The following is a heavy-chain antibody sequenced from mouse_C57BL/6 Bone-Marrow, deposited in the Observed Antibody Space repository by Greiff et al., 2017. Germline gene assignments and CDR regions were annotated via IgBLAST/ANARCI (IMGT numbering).Heavy chain of an antibody. Sequence: QVQLQQPGAELVMPGASVKLSCKASGYTFTSYWMHWVKQRPGQGLGWIGEIDPSDSYTNYNQKFKGKSTLTVDKSSSTAYMQLSSLTSEDSAVYYCATEFYYYGSSYWYFDVWGTGTTVTGSS. V-gene: IGHV1-69*01. J-gene: IGHJ1*03. CDR1: GYTFTSYW. CDR2: IDPSDSYT. D-gene: IGHD1-1*01. CDR3: ATEFYYYGSSYWYFDV.